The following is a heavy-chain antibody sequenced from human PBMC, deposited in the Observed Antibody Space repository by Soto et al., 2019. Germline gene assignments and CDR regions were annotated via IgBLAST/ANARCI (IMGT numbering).Heavy chain of an antibody. CDR1: GGSFSGYY. CDR3: AGGDILTGYYTLPFDY. V-gene: IGHV4-34*01. D-gene: IGHD3-9*01. Sequence: PSETLSLTCAVYGGSFSGYYWSWIRQPPGKGLEWIGEINHSGSTNYNPSLKSRVTISVDTSKNQFSPKLSSVTAADTAVYYCAGGDILTGYYTLPFDYWGQGTLVTVSS. J-gene: IGHJ4*02. CDR2: INHSGST.